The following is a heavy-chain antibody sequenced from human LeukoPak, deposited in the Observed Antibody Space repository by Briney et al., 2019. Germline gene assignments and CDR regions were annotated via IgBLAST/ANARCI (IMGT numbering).Heavy chain of an antibody. J-gene: IGHJ6*02. CDR2: IYYSGST. CDR1: GGSVSSGSYY. V-gene: IGHV4-61*01. CDR3: ARADLDFWSGYYIHYYYGMDV. D-gene: IGHD3-3*01. Sequence: SATLSLTCPVSGGSVSSGSYYWSWIRQPPGKGLEWIGYIYYSGSTNYNPSLKSRVTISVDTSKNQFSLKLSSVTAADTAVYYCARADLDFWSGYYIHYYYGMDVWGQGTTVTVSS.